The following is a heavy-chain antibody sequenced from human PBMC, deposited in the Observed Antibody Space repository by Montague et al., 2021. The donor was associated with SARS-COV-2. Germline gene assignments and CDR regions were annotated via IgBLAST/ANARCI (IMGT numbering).Heavy chain of an antibody. J-gene: IGHJ6*02. CDR1: GFTFSNSA. V-gene: IGHV3-23*01. CDR3: ATDPYYSGLGYGLDV. Sequence: SLRLSCAASGFTFSNSAINWVRQAPGKGLEWVSGSSGSDGGTHYADSVKGRFTISRDNSKNVLYLQINSQRAEDTALYYCATDPYYSGLGYGLDVWGQGTMVTVSS. CDR2: SSGSDGGT. D-gene: IGHD3-10*01.